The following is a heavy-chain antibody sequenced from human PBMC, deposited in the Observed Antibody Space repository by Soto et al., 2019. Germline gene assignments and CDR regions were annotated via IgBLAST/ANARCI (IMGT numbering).Heavy chain of an antibody. D-gene: IGHD6-13*01. CDR2: IYYSGST. Sequence: ETLSLTCTVSGGSISSSSYYWGWIRQPPGKGLEWIGSIYYSGSTYYNPSLKSRVTISVDTSKNQFSLKLSSVTAADTAVYYCARQGRGQQLGFDYWGQGTLVTVPS. CDR3: ARQGRGQQLGFDY. J-gene: IGHJ4*02. V-gene: IGHV4-39*01. CDR1: GGSISSSSYY.